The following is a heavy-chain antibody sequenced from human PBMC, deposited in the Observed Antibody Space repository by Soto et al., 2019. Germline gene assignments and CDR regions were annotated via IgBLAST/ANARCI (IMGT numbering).Heavy chain of an antibody. J-gene: IGHJ6*02. D-gene: IGHD2-15*01. CDR1: GFTFSSYA. V-gene: IGHV3-23*01. CDR3: ARSTENCSGGSCFYYYGMDV. CDR2: ISGSGGST. Sequence: EVQLLESGGGLVQPGGSLRLSCAASGFTFSSYAMSWVRQAPGKGLEWVSAISGSGGSTYYADSVKGRFTISRDNSKNTLYLQMNSLRAEDTAVYYCARSTENCSGGSCFYYYGMDVWGQGTTVTVSS.